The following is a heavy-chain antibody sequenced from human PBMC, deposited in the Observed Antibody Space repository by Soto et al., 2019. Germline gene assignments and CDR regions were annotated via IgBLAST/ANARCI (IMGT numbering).Heavy chain of an antibody. CDR1: GGSISSSSYY. CDR2: IYYSGST. Sequence: SETLSLTCTVSGGSISSSSYYWGWIRQPPGKGLEWIGSIYYSGSTYYNPSLKSRVTISVDTSKNQFSLKLSSVTAADTAVYYCARTREQHDYGDYEYSNFDAFDIWGQGTMVTVSS. J-gene: IGHJ3*02. D-gene: IGHD4-17*01. V-gene: IGHV4-39*01. CDR3: ARTREQHDYGDYEYSNFDAFDI.